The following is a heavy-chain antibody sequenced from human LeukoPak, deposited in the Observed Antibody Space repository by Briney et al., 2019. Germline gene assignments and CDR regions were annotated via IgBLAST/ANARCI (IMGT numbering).Heavy chain of an antibody. D-gene: IGHD2-15*01. CDR2: ISSSGSSI. CDR1: GFMFSNYE. J-gene: IGHJ4*02. CDR3: ARETARYCSGGSCHTFDY. V-gene: IGHV3-48*03. Sequence: PGGSLRLSCAASGFMFSNYEMNWVRQAPGKGLEWVSYISSSGSSIYYADSVKGRFTISRDNAKNSLYLQMNSLRAEDTAVYHCARETARYCSGGSCHTFDYWGQGTLVTVSS.